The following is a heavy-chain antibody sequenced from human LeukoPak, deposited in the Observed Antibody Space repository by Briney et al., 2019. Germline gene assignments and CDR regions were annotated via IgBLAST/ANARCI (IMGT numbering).Heavy chain of an antibody. CDR2: IYPGDPDT. CDR1: GYSFTSYW. V-gene: IGHV5-51*01. J-gene: IGHJ4*02. Sequence: GESLKISCKGSGYSFTSYWIGWVRQMPGKGLEWMGIIYPGDPDTRYSPSFQGQVTISADKSISTAYLQWSSLKASDTAMYYCARHFSYGSGSYYNADYWGQGTLVTVSS. D-gene: IGHD3-10*01. CDR3: ARHFSYGSGSYYNADY.